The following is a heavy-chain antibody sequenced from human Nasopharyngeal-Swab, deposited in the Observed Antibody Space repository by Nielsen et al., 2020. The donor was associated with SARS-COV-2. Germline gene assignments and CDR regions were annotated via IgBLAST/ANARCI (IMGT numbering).Heavy chain of an antibody. V-gene: IGHV4-34*01. CDR2: INHSGST. D-gene: IGHD5-18*01. CDR1: GYN. J-gene: IGHJ6*03. CDR3: ARENSSSYYYYMDV. Sequence: GYNGAWIRQPPGKGLEWIGEINHSGSTNYNPSLKSRVTISVDTSKNQFSLKLSSVTAADTAVYYCARENSSSYYYYMDVWGKGTTVTVSS.